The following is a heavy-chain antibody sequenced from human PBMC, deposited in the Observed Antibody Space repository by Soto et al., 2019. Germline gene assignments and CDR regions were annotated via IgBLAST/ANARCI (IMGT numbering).Heavy chain of an antibody. V-gene: IGHV3-74*01. CDR2: INSDGSST. J-gene: IGHJ2*01. D-gene: IGHD3-3*01. CDR1: GFTFSSYW. Sequence: GGSLRLSCAASGFTFSSYWMHWVRQAPGKGLVWVSRINSDGSSTSYADSVKGRFTISRDNAKNTLYLQMNSLRAEDTAVYYCARAVEYYDFWSGTWYFDLWGRGTLVTVSS. CDR3: ARAVEYYDFWSGTWYFDL.